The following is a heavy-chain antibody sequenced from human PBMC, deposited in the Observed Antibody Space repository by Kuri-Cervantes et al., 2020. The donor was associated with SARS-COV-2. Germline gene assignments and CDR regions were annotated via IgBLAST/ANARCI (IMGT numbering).Heavy chain of an antibody. CDR2: ISGSGGNI. J-gene: IGHJ4*02. CDR3: AKDQGSDYGDQLDF. V-gene: IGHV3-23*01. CDR1: GFTFRRYA. Sequence: GGSLRLSCTASGFTFRRYAMSWVRQAPGKGLEWVSAISGSGGNIYYADSIKGRFNISRDSSKDTLYLQMNSLRADDTAIYYCAKDQGSDYGDQLDFWGQGTLVTVSS. D-gene: IGHD4-17*01.